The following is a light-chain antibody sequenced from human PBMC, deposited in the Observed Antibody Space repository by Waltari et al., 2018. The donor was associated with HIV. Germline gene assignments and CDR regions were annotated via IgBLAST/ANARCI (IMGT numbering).Light chain of an antibody. J-gene: IGKJ3*01. V-gene: IGKV3-11*01. Sequence: EIVLTQSPAILSSTPGERVTLSCRASQSVSSYLAWYQQKPGQAPRLLMYDASNRATGIPARCSGSGSGKDFTLTISSLEPEDFAVYYCQQRNSWPPDVTFGPGTKVDIK. CDR3: QQRNSWPPDVT. CDR1: QSVSSY. CDR2: DAS.